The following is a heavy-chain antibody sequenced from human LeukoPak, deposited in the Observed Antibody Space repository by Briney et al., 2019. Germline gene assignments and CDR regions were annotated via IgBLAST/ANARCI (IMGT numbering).Heavy chain of an antibody. Sequence: GGSLRLSCAASGFTFSSYSMNWVRQAPGKGLEWVSSISSSSSYIYYADSGTGRFTISRDNAKNSLYLQMNSLRAEDTAVYYCARETYYYDSSGYFDNCGQGTLVTVSA. CDR2: ISSSSSYI. J-gene: IGHJ4*02. V-gene: IGHV3-21*01. CDR1: GFTFSSYS. D-gene: IGHD3-22*01. CDR3: ARETYYYDSSGYFDN.